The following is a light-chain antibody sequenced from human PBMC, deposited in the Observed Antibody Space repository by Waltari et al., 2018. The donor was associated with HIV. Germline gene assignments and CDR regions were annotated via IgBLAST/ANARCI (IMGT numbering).Light chain of an antibody. CDR2: DVS. J-gene: IGLJ1*01. CDR3: SSYTGSSTLGV. Sequence: QSALTQPASVSGSPGQSSTISCTGTSSDVGHYNYVSWYQQHPDKAPKLIIYDVSTRPSGISDRFSGSKSGNTASLTISGLQNDDEADYFCSSYTGSSTLGVFGTGTRVTVL. V-gene: IGLV2-14*03. CDR1: SSDVGHYNY.